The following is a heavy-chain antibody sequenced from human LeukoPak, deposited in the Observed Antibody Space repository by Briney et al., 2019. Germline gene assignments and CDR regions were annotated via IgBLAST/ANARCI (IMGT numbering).Heavy chain of an antibody. Sequence: GGSLRLSCAASGFTFSSYAMHWVRQAPGKGLEWVAVISYDGSNKYYADSVKGRFTIPRDNSKNTLYLQMNSLRAEDTAVYYCARIRLEPVGADYWGQGTLVTVSS. J-gene: IGHJ4*02. CDR1: GFTFSSYA. D-gene: IGHD1-1*01. CDR3: ARIRLEPVGADY. V-gene: IGHV3-30-3*01. CDR2: ISYDGSNK.